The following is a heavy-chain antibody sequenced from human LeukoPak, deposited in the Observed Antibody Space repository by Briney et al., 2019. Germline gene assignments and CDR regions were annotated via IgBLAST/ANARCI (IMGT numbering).Heavy chain of an antibody. CDR2: IYHSGST. Sequence: SETLSLTCTVSGGSISSYYWGWIRQPPGKGLEWIGSIYHSGSTYYNPSLKSRVTISVDTSKNQFSLKLSSVTAADTAVYYCARAAAGTGYFDYWGQGTLVTVSS. J-gene: IGHJ4*02. D-gene: IGHD6-13*01. CDR1: GGSISSYY. CDR3: ARAAAGTGYFDY. V-gene: IGHV4-38-2*02.